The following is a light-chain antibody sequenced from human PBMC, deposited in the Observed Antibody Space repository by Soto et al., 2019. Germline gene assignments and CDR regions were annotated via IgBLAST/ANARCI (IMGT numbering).Light chain of an antibody. CDR1: QRISSW. CDR2: KAS. J-gene: IGKJ2*01. Sequence: DIQMTQSPSTLSASVGDRVTITCRASQRISSWLAWYQQKPGKAPKLLIYKASSLESGVPSRFSGSGSGTEFPLTISSLQPDDFATYYRQRYNSAMYTFGERTKLEIK. V-gene: IGKV1-5*03. CDR3: QRYNSAMYT.